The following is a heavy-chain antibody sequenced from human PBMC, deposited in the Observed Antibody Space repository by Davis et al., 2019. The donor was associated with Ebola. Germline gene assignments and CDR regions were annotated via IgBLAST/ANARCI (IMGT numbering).Heavy chain of an antibody. J-gene: IGHJ6*03. D-gene: IGHD1-7*01. V-gene: IGHV3-30-3*01. Sequence: GESLKISCAASGFTFSSYAMHWVRQAPGKGLEWVAVISYDGSNKYYADSVKGRFTISRDNSKNTLYLQMNSLRAEDTAVYYCAKGRWNYEYYYYYMDVWGKGTTVTVSS. CDR2: ISYDGSNK. CDR1: GFTFSSYA. CDR3: AKGRWNYEYYYYYMDV.